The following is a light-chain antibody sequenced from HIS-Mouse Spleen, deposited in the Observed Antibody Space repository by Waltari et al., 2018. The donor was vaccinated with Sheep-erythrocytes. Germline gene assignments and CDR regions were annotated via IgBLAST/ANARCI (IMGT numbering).Light chain of an antibody. CDR2: DVS. J-gene: IGLJ1*01. Sequence: QSALTQPRSVSGSPGQSVTISCTGTSSDVGGYNYVSWYQQHPGKTPKLMTYDVSKRPSGVPDRVSGSKSGTTATLTISGLQAEDVDDYYSCSYAGSYNHVFATGTKVTVL. CDR3: CSYAGSYNHV. V-gene: IGLV2-11*01. CDR1: SSDVGGYNY.